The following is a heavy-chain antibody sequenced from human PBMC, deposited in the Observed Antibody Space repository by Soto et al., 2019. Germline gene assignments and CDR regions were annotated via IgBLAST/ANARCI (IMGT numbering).Heavy chain of an antibody. J-gene: IGHJ4*02. D-gene: IGHD2-15*01. CDR2: IKPISEGGTT. CDR1: RFNFSAAW. Sequence: GGSLRLSCVASRFNFSAAWLNWVRQTPGKGLEWVGRIKPISEGGTTAYAAPVKGRFTISRDDSKNALHLQMDSLKTEDTAVYYCTTVPCSLRSIWGLGSLVTVSS. V-gene: IGHV3-15*07. CDR3: TTVPCSLRSI.